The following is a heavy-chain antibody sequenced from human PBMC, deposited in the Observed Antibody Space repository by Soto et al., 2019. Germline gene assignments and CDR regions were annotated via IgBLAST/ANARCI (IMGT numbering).Heavy chain of an antibody. Sequence: PGGSLRLSCAASGFTFSSYWMSWVRQAPGKGLEWVASIKQDGSEKYYVDSVKGRFTISRDNAKNSLYLQTNSLRAEDTAVYYCARDPTPFTTVTTFGWYTGGMDVWGQGTTVTVSS. CDR2: IKQDGSEK. CDR3: ARDPTPFTTVTTFGWYTGGMDV. CDR1: GFTFSSYW. D-gene: IGHD4-17*01. J-gene: IGHJ6*02. V-gene: IGHV3-7*03.